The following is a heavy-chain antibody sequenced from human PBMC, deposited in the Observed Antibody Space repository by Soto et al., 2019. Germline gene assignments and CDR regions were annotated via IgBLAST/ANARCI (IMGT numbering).Heavy chain of an antibody. CDR3: AREQWYRFDY. D-gene: IGHD2-8*01. CDR2: ISTHNGNT. J-gene: IGHJ4*02. Sequence: ASVKVSCKASCYTFIRYGISWVRQAPGQGLEWMGWISTHNGNTYYAQNFQGRVTMTSDTPTSTAYMELRSLRSEDTAVYYCAREQWYRFDYWGQGALVTVSS. CDR1: CYTFIRYG. V-gene: IGHV1-18*01.